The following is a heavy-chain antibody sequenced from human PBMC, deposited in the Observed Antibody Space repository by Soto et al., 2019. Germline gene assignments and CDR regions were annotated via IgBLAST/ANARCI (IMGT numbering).Heavy chain of an antibody. CDR1: GFMFRVYG. Sequence: VQVLESGGGLVQPGGSLTLSCTASGFMFRVYGMNWVRQAPGKGLEWVASVGDTGQRTNYADSVKGRFTISRDNSKNTLTLQMNRLTAEDTAVYRCAKDRMATGTNYFYGMDVWGQGPTVIVS. J-gene: IGHJ6*02. CDR3: AKDRMATGTNYFYGMDV. D-gene: IGHD1-1*01. CDR2: VGDTGQRT. V-gene: IGHV3-23*01.